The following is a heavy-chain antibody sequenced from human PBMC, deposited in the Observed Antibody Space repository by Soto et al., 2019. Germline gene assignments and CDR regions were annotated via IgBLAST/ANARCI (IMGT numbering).Heavy chain of an antibody. V-gene: IGHV4-39*01. CDR2: CYYSGST. CDR1: GGSISSSNYY. D-gene: IGHD3-22*01. CDR3: ARPIEGGSSGYYH. J-gene: IGHJ5*02. Sequence: QLQLQESGPGLVKPSETLSLTCTVSGGSISSSNYYWAWIRQPPGKGLEWIGSCYYSGSTYYKPSLKSRVSISVDTSKNQFSLKLSSVTAADTAVYYCARPIEGGSSGYYHWGQGTLVTVSS.